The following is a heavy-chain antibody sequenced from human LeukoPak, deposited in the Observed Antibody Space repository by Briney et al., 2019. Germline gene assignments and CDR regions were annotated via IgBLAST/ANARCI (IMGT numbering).Heavy chain of an antibody. D-gene: IGHD3/OR15-3a*01. V-gene: IGHV3-7*01. CDR1: GFTFSSYW. CDR3: AKYRLIWLPAPVFDY. J-gene: IGHJ4*02. Sequence: GGSLRLSCAASGFTFSSYWMSWVRQAPGKGLEWVANIKEDGSEKYYVDSVNGRFTISRDHAKNSLFLQMNSLRVDDTAVYYCAKYRLIWLPAPVFDYWGQGTLVTVSS. CDR2: IKEDGSEK.